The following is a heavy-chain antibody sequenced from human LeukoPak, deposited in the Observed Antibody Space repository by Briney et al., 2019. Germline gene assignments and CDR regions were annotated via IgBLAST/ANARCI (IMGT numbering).Heavy chain of an antibody. CDR1: GFTFSSYS. D-gene: IGHD3-10*01. J-gene: IGHJ4*02. Sequence: GGSLRLSCAASGFTFSSYSMNWVRQAPGKGLEWVSSISGSSSNIYNADSVKGRFTISRDNAKNSLYLQMNSLRAEDTAVYYCARDREGFGESLGFDYWGQGTLVTVSS. V-gene: IGHV3-21*01. CDR3: ARDREGFGESLGFDY. CDR2: ISGSSSNI.